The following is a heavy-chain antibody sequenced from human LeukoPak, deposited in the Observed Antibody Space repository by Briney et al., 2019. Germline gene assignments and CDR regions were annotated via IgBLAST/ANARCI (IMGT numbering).Heavy chain of an antibody. CDR2: ISGSGGST. Sequence: GGSLRLSCAASGFTFSSYAMDWVRQAPGKGLEWVSAISGSGGSTYYADSVKGRFTISRDNSKNTLYLQMNTLRAEDTAIYYRAKFYGHWLLPYYLDHWGQGTLVTVSS. J-gene: IGHJ4*02. V-gene: IGHV3-23*01. CDR3: AKFYGHWLLPYYLDH. D-gene: IGHD3-9*01. CDR1: GFTFSSYA.